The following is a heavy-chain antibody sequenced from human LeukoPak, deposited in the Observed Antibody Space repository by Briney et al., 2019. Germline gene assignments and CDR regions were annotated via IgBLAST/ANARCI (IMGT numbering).Heavy chain of an antibody. CDR3: AKSQGGEVYYYYGMDV. CDR1: GFPFSSYA. CDR2: ISGSGDDT. J-gene: IGHJ6*02. V-gene: IGHV3-23*01. D-gene: IGHD2-21*01. Sequence: GSLSLSCAASGFPFSSYAMSWVRQTPGQGLEWVSSISGSGDDTRYADVVKGRFTISRDTSKNTMYLQMNSLRGEDSAVYYCAKSQGGEVYYYYGMDVWGQGTTVTVSS.